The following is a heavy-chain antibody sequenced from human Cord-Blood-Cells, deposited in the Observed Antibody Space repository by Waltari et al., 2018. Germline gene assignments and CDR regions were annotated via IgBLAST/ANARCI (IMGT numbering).Heavy chain of an antibody. CDR2: IYTSGRT. CDR3: GRANARDTAMGMDCYFDL. Sequence: QVQLQESGPGLVKPSETLSITRTVSGGSISSNHWSWIRQTDGKGLEWIGRIYTSGRTNYNPSSKSRVTMSVDTTNSPFSPKMRSVTAGDSAVYYWGRANARDTAMGMDCYFDLWGRGALVTVAA. V-gene: IGHV4-4*07. J-gene: IGHJ2*01. CDR1: GGSISSNH. D-gene: IGHD5-18*01.